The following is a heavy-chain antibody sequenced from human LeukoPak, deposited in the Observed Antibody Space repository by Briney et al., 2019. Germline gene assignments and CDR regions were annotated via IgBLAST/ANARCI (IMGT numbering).Heavy chain of an antibody. CDR1: GFTFSDYY. CDR3: ATDLKDDYPEDVLDI. Sequence: GGSLRLSCAASGFTFSDYYMSWIRQAPGKGLEWVSYFSVGGTLIYYADSVKGRFTISRDNAKNALYLQMNSLRAEDTAVYYCATDLKDDYPEDVLDIWGQGTMVTVSS. CDR2: FSVGGTLI. D-gene: IGHD4-11*01. V-gene: IGHV3-11*04. J-gene: IGHJ3*02.